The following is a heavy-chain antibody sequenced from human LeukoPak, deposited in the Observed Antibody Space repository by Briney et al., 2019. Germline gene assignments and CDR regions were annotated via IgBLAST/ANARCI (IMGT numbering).Heavy chain of an antibody. Sequence: ASVKVSCKASGYTFTDYYMHWVRQAPGQGLEWMGWINPNNGVTNYAQKFQGWVTMTRDTSTSTAYMDLNRTKSDDTAVYFCARSGGSSGSYLLYFDYWGQGTLVTVSS. CDR2: INPNNGVT. J-gene: IGHJ4*02. CDR1: GYTFTDYY. V-gene: IGHV1-2*04. D-gene: IGHD3-22*01. CDR3: ARSGGSSGSYLLYFDY.